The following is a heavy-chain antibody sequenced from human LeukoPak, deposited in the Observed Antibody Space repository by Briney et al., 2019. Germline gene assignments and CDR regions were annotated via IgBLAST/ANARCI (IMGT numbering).Heavy chain of an antibody. CDR3: ARLSFLAYYDYVWGSYRAKDY. Sequence: GESLKISCKGSGYSFTSYWIGWVRQMPGEGLEWMGIIYPGDSDTRYSPSFQGQVTISADKSISTAYLQWSSLKASDTAMYYCARLSFLAYYDYVWGSYRAKDYWGQGTLVTVSS. CDR2: IYPGDSDT. V-gene: IGHV5-51*01. D-gene: IGHD3-16*02. CDR1: GYSFTSYW. J-gene: IGHJ4*02.